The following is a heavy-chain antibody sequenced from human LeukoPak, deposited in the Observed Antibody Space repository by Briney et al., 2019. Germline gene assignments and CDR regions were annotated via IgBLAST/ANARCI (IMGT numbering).Heavy chain of an antibody. D-gene: IGHD1-26*01. CDR3: VIHQRWSYHFDY. J-gene: IGHJ4*02. CDR1: GYSFTNEC. CDR2: IFPGDSQP. V-gene: IGHV5-51*01. Sequence: GESLKISCQISGYSFTNECIGCVGQLPAKGLAWMGIIFPGDSQPHYRPSFRRQVTLSADPSNPTAYLQCDSLHASDIAIYYSVIHQRWSYHFDYWGQGPLISVSS.